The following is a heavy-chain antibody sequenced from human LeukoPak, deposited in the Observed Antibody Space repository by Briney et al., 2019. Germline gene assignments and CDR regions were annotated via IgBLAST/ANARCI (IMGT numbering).Heavy chain of an antibody. CDR1: GGSFSGYY. D-gene: IGHD4-23*01. V-gene: IGHV4-34*01. CDR2: INHSGST. J-gene: IGHJ6*03. CDR3: ARGLRWQYYYYMDV. Sequence: SETLSLTCAVYGGSFSGYYWSWIRQPPGKGLEWIGEINHSGSTNYNPSLKSRVTISVDTSKNQFSLKLSSVTAADTAVYYCARGLRWQYYYYMDVWGKGTTVTVSS.